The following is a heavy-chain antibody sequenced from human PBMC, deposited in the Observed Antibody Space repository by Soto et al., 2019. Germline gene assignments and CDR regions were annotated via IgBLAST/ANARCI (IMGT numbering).Heavy chain of an antibody. CDR2: VSGSGGST. D-gene: IGHD3-10*01. CDR3: AKDGSDDMNYYYYGMDV. CDR1: GFTFYNYA. J-gene: IGHJ6*02. V-gene: IGHV3-23*01. Sequence: GGSLRPSCPASGFTFYNYAMNWVRQAPGKGMEWVSTVSGSGGSTYIAASVKGRFIISRDNSKNTLYLQMNNLRAEDTAVYYCAKDGSDDMNYYYYGMDVWGQGTTVTVSS.